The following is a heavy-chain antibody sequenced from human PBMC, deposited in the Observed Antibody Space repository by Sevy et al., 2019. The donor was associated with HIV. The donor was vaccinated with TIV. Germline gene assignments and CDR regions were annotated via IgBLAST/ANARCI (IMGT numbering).Heavy chain of an antibody. Sequence: GGSLRLSCAASGFTFSSYGMRWVRQAPGKGLEWVAVIWYDGINKYYGHSVKGRFTISRDNSKNTVYLQMNSLRAEDTAVYYCARAGDIVEVVAHYGMDVWGQGTTVTVSS. D-gene: IGHD2-15*01. CDR1: GFTFSSYG. V-gene: IGHV3-33*01. CDR2: IWYDGINK. J-gene: IGHJ6*02. CDR3: ARAGDIVEVVAHYGMDV.